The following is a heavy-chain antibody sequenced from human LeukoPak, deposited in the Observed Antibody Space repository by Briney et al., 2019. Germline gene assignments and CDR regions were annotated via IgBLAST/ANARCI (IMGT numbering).Heavy chain of an antibody. CDR1: GYSFTNYW. CDR3: ARRAGAKEFDY. Sequence: GESLKISCKGSGYSFTNYWIGWVRQMPGKGLERMGIIYPGDSDTRYSPSFQGQVTISADKSISTAHLQWSSLKASDTAIYYCARRAGAKEFDYWGQGTLVTVSS. CDR2: IYPGDSDT. V-gene: IGHV5-51*01. J-gene: IGHJ4*02. D-gene: IGHD1-26*01.